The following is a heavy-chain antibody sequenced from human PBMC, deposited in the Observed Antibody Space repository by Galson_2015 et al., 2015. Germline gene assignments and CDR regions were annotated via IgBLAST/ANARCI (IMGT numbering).Heavy chain of an antibody. CDR1: GGTFSSYA. CDR3: ARDRALADDILTGYYGYYFDY. D-gene: IGHD3-9*01. CDR2: IIPIFGTA. Sequence: SVKVSCKASGGTFSSYAISWVRQAPGQGLEWMGGIIPIFGTANYAQKFQGRVTITADESTSTAYMELSSLRSEDTAVYYCARDRALADDILTGYYGYYFDYWGQGTLVTVSS. V-gene: IGHV1-69*13. J-gene: IGHJ4*02.